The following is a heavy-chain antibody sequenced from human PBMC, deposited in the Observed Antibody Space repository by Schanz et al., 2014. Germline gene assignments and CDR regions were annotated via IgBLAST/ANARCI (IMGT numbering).Heavy chain of an antibody. J-gene: IGHJ6*02. CDR3: ARSYSSGWYPYYYGMDV. V-gene: IGHV3-21*01. D-gene: IGHD6-19*01. Sequence: EVQLVESGGGLVKPGGSLRLSCAASGFTFSSYGMNWVRQAPGKGLEWVSYISSSSSYTNYADSVKGRFTISRDNAKNSLYLQMNSLRAEDTAVYYCARSYSSGWYPYYYGMDVWGQGTTVTVSS. CDR1: GFTFSSYG. CDR2: ISSSSSYT.